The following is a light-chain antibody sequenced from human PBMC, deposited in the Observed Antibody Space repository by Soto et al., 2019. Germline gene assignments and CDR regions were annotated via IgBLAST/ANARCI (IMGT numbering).Light chain of an antibody. J-gene: IGKJ1*01. CDR2: GAS. CDR3: QQYGNSRT. CDR1: QSVSSSY. V-gene: IGKV3-20*01. Sequence: EILLTQSPGTLSLSPGEGATLSCRASQSVSSSYLAWYQQKPGQAPRLLIYGASSRATGIPDRFSGSGSGTDFTLTISRLEPEDFAVYYCQQYGNSRTFGQGTKVEIK.